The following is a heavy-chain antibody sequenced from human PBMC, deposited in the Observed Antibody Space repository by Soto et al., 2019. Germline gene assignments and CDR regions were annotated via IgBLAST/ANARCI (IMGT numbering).Heavy chain of an antibody. CDR1: GYTFSTYI. CDR2: INVYNGNT. Sequence: GASVKVSCKASGYTFSTYILYWVRQAPGQRLEWMGWINVYNGNTNYAQKLQGRVTMTTDTSTSTAYMELRSLRSDDTAVYYCARVMDTANGMDVWGQGTTVTVSS. V-gene: IGHV1-18*01. CDR3: ARVMDTANGMDV. D-gene: IGHD5-18*01. J-gene: IGHJ6*02.